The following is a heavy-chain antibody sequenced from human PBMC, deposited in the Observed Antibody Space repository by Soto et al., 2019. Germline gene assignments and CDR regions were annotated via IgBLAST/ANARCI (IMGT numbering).Heavy chain of an antibody. Sequence: EVQLVESGGVVVQPGGSLRLSCAASGFTFDDYTMHWVRQAPGKGLEWVSLISWDGGSTYYADSVKGRFTISRDNSKNSLYLQMNSLRTEDTALYYCAKDEGSRWYCPWFDPWGQGTLVTVSS. J-gene: IGHJ5*02. CDR3: AKDEGSRWYCPWFDP. V-gene: IGHV3-43*01. CDR1: GFTFDDYT. CDR2: ISWDGGST. D-gene: IGHD6-13*01.